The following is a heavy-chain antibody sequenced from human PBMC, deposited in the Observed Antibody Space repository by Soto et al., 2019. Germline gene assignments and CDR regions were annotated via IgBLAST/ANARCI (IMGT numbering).Heavy chain of an antibody. Sequence: QVQLVESGGGAVQPGASLRLSCVASGFDFTYYAMHWVRQAPGKGLESVAVMSSDGSKIHHTDSVKGRFTISRDNSKNTLYLQMNRLRKEDTAVYFCAKDEGVGGTLGLFDYWGQGTLVYVSS. V-gene: IGHV3-30*18. D-gene: IGHD1-26*01. J-gene: IGHJ4*02. CDR1: GFDFTYYA. CDR3: AKDEGVGGTLGLFDY. CDR2: MSSDGSKI.